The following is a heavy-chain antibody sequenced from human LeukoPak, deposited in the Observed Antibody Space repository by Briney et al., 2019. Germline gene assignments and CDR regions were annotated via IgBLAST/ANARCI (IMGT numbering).Heavy chain of an antibody. CDR3: AELGITMIGGV. CDR2: ISSSGSTI. CDR1: GFTFSGYA. Sequence: PGGSLRLSCAASGFTFSGYAMHWVRQAPGKGLEWVSYISSSGSTIYYADSVKGRFTISRDNAKNSLYLQMNGLRAEDTAVYYCAELGITMIGGVWGKGTTVTISS. V-gene: IGHV3-48*03. J-gene: IGHJ6*04. D-gene: IGHD3-10*02.